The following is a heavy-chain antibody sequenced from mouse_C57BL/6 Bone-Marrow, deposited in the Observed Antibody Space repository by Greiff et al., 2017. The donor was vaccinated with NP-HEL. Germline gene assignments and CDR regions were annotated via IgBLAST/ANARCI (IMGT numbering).Heavy chain of an antibody. D-gene: IGHD1-1*01. CDR1: GFTFSDYG. CDR3: ARGYGSSHWYFDV. J-gene: IGHJ1*03. CDR2: ISNLAYSI. Sequence: EVQVVESGGGLVQPGGSLKLSCAASGFTFSDYGMAWVRQAPRKGPEWVAFISNLAYSIYYADTVTGRFTIARGNAKNTLYLEMSSLRSEDTAMYYCARGYGSSHWYFDVWGTGTTVTVSS. V-gene: IGHV5-15*01.